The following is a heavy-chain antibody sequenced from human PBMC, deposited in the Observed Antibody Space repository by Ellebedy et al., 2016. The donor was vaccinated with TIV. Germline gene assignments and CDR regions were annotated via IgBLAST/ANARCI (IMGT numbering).Heavy chain of an antibody. D-gene: IGHD6-6*01. CDR3: AREGLLPSSSSHHYGIDV. CDR1: GYTFTNYY. CDR2: IEPSGGTT. Sequence: AASVKVSCKASGYTFTNYYMHWVRQAPGQGLEWMGIIEPSGGTTNYAQKFQGRVTVTRDTSTSTVYMELRSLRSEDTAVYYCAREGLLPSSSSHHYGIDVWGQGTTVTVSS. V-gene: IGHV1-46*01. J-gene: IGHJ6*02.